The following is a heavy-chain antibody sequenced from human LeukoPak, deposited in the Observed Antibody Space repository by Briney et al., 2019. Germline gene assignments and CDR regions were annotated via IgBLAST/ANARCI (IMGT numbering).Heavy chain of an antibody. CDR2: IWSDGNNK. J-gene: IGHJ6*03. CDR3: AKDPGASVPGFYMDV. D-gene: IGHD2-8*02. Sequence: GGSLRLSCAASGFTFRNYGMHWVRQATGKGLEWVSFIWSDGNNKFYADYVKGRFTISRDNSKNMLYLQMDSLRPEDTAVFYCAKDPGASVPGFYMDVWGKGTTVTVSS. V-gene: IGHV3-30*02. CDR1: GFTFRNYG.